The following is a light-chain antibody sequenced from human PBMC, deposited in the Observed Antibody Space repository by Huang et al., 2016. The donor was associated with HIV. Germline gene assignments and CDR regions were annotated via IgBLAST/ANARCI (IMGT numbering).Light chain of an antibody. V-gene: IGKV1-39*01. J-gene: IGKJ4*01. CDR1: QRISSH. CDR2: SET. Sequence: DIQVTQSPSSLSASVGDRVTITCRTSQRISSHLSWYQQKIGKVPKLLIYSETVLQSGVPSRFTGSGSGTYFTLTINSLQPEDFATYYCQQTYSAPVTFGGGTRVEIK. CDR3: QQTYSAPVT.